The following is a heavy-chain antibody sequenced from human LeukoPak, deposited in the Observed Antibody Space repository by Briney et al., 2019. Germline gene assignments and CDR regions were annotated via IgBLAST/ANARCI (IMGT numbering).Heavy chain of an antibody. CDR3: ARVRGPTTVTDY. J-gene: IGHJ4*02. V-gene: IGHV3-53*01. CDR1: GCTVSSNY. CDR2: IYSGGST. Sequence: GGSLRLSCAASGCTVSSNYMSWVRQAPGKGLEWVSVIYSGGSTYYADSVKGRFTISRDNSKNTLYLQMNSLRAEDTAVYYCARVRGPTTVTDYWGQGTLVTVSS. D-gene: IGHD4-17*01.